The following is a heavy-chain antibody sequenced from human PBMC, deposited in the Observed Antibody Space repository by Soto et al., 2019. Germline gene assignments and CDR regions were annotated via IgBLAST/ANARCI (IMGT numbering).Heavy chain of an antibody. J-gene: IGHJ4*02. V-gene: IGHV1-46*01. CDR2: INPSVGST. CDR3: ARAGPGYFDY. CDR1: GYTFTTYN. D-gene: IGHD3-10*01. Sequence: QVQLVQSGAEVRKPGASVKVSCKPSGYTFTTYNMHWVRQAPGQGLEWMGVINPSVGSTSYEKKFQGRVTMTRDTSTSTVYRELSSLRSEDTAVYYCARAGPGYFDYWGQGTLVTVSS.